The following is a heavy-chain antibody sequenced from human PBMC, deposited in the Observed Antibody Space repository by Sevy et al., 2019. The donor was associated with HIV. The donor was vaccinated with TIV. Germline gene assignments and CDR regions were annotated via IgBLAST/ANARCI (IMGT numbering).Heavy chain of an antibody. J-gene: IGHJ5*02. CDR2: INPKSGGT. D-gene: IGHD3-3*01. CDR3: ARERGRETPFGVANWFDP. CDR1: GYTFTGYY. Sequence: GASVKVSCKTSGYTFTGYYMHWVRQAPGQGLEWMGWINPKSGGTFYAQKFQDRVTMTRDTLIDTAYMELGRLTSDDMALYFCARERGRETPFGVANWFDPWGQGTLVTVSS. V-gene: IGHV1-2*02.